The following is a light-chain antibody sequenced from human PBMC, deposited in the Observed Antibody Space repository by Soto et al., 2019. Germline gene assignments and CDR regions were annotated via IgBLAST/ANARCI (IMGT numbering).Light chain of an antibody. V-gene: IGLV1-47*01. Sequence: QSVLTQPPSACGTPGQRVTLSCYGSSSNIGSHYVFWYQQLTGTAPKLLIYRTDQRPSGVPDRFSGSKSGASASLAISGLRSEDEADYYCASWDDSLVGWVFGGGTKLTVL. CDR2: RTD. J-gene: IGLJ3*02. CDR3: ASWDDSLVGWV. CDR1: SSNIGSHY.